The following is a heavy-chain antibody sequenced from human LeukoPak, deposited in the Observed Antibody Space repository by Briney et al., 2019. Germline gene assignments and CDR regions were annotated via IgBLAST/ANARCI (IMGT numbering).Heavy chain of an antibody. CDR2: SYSGGNA. D-gene: IGHD1-26*01. V-gene: IGHV4-59*01. J-gene: IGHJ3*01. CDR1: GASTSAYY. Sequence: PSETLSLTCTVSGASTSAYYWSWIRQPPGKGLEWIGYSYSGGNANYNPSLKSRVTISIDTSENQFSLRLTSVTAADTAVYFCAHPKRGGGYYINAFAVWGQGALVTFSS. CDR3: AHPKRGGGYYINAFAV.